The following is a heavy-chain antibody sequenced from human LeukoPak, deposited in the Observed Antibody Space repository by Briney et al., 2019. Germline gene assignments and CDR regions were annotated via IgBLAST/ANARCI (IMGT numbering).Heavy chain of an antibody. CDR3: AKGFVVVVSATQSAAFDI. D-gene: IGHD2-15*01. CDR2: ISGNGGST. V-gene: IGHV3-23*01. Sequence: GGSLRLSCTASGFTFSSYGMDWVRQAPGKGLEWVSVISGNGGSTYYAESVKGRFTISRDNSKNTLYLQMNSLRAEDTALYYCAKGFVVVVSATQSAAFDIWGQGTMVTVSS. J-gene: IGHJ3*02. CDR1: GFTFSSYG.